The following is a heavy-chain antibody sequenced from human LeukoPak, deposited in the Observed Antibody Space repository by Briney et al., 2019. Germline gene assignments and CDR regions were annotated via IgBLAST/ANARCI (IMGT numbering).Heavy chain of an antibody. CDR2: INPSGGST. V-gene: IGHV1-46*01. Sequence: ASVKVSCKASGYTFTSYYMHWVRQAPGQGLEWMGIINPSGGSTSYAQKFQGRVTMTRDTSTSTVYMELSSLRSGDTAVYYCARAFSRGILSDIVVVPAASHWGQGTLVTVSS. J-gene: IGHJ4*02. CDR1: GYTFTSYY. CDR3: ARAFSRGILSDIVVVPAASH. D-gene: IGHD2-2*01.